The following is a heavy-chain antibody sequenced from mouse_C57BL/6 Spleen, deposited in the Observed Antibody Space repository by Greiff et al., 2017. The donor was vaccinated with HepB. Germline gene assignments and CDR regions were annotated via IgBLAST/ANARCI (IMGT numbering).Heavy chain of an antibody. V-gene: IGHV1-69*01. CDR3: ARWYYAMDY. CDR2: IDPSDSYT. CDR1: GYTFTSYW. J-gene: IGHJ4*01. Sequence: VQLQQSGAELVMPGASVKLSCKASGYTFTSYWMHWVKQRPGQGLEWIGEIDPSDSYTNYNQKFKGKSTLTVDKSSSTAYMQLSSLTSEDSAVYYCARWYYAMDYWGQRTSVTVSS.